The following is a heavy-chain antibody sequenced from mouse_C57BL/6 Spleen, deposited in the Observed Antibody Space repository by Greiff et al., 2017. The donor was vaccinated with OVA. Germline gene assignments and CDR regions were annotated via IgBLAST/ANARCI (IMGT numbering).Heavy chain of an antibody. Sequence: QVQLQQPGAELVMPGASVKLSCTASGYTFTSYWMHWVKQRPGQGLEWIGEIDPSDSYTNYHQKFKGKSTLTVDKSSSTAYMQLSSLTSEDSAVYDCARYPPIYYGSSYDGYFDVWGTGTTVTVSS. D-gene: IGHD1-1*01. J-gene: IGHJ1*03. V-gene: IGHV1-69*01. CDR2: IDPSDSYT. CDR1: GYTFTSYW. CDR3: ARYPPIYYGSSYDGYFDV.